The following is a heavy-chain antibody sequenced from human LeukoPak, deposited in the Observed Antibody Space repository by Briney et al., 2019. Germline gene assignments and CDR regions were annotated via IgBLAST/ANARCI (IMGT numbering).Heavy chain of an antibody. D-gene: IGHD6-13*01. CDR1: GFTFSSYG. J-gene: IGHJ4*02. V-gene: IGHV3-30*18. CDR3: VKFPSVSSSWH. Sequence: PGGSLRLSCAASGFTFSSYGMHWVRQAPGKGLEWVAVISYDGSNKYYADSVKGRFTISRDDSKNTLYLQMNSLRAEDTAVYYCVKFPSVSSSWHWGQGTLVTVSS. CDR2: ISYDGSNK.